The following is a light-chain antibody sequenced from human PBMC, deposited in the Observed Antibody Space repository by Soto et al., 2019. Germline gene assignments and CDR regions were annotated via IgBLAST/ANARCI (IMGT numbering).Light chain of an antibody. CDR1: SSNIGAGYD. CDR2: GNS. V-gene: IGLV1-40*01. CDR3: QSYDSSLSAVV. Sequence: QSVLTQPPSVSGAPGQMGTISCTGSSSNIGAGYDVHWYQQLPGTAPKLLIYGNSNRPSGVPDRFSGSKSGTSASLAITGLQAEDEADYYCQSYDSSLSAVVFDGGTKVTVL. J-gene: IGLJ2*01.